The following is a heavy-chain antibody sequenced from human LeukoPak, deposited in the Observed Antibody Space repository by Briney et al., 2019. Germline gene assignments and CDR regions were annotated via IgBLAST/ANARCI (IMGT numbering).Heavy chain of an antibody. J-gene: IGHJ3*02. CDR3: ARDKPYDFWSGYYSNAFDI. Sequence: PSETLSLTCTVSGGSISSGSYYWSWIRQPAGKGLEWIGRIYTSGSTNYNPSLKSRVTMSVDTSKNQFSLKLSSVTAADTAVYYCARDKPYDFWSGYYSNAFDIWGQGTMVTVSS. D-gene: IGHD3-3*01. V-gene: IGHV4-61*02. CDR1: GGSISSGSYY. CDR2: IYTSGST.